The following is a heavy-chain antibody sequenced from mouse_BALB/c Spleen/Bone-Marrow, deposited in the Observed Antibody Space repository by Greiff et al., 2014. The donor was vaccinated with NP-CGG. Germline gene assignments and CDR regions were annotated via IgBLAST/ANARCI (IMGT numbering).Heavy chain of an antibody. D-gene: IGHD2-1*01. V-gene: IGHV5-6*01. J-gene: IGHJ4*01. CDR1: GFTFSRDG. CDR3: ARQYGNLGVMDY. Sequence: VQLKQSGGDLVKPGGSLKLSCAASGFTFSRDGMSLVRQTPDKRLEWVANISSGGSYTYYPDSVKGRFTISRDNAKNTLYLHMSSLKSEDTAMYYCARQYGNLGVMDYWGQGTSVTVSS. CDR2: ISSGGSYT.